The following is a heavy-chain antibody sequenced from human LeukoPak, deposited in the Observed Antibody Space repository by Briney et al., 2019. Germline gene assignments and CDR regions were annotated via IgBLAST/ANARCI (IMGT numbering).Heavy chain of an antibody. J-gene: IGHJ4*02. V-gene: IGHV4-34*01. CDR2: INHIGST. CDR1: VGSFSGYY. Sequence: PLESLSLTCAVYVGSFSGYYWSWIRQPPGKGLEWIGEINHIGSTNYNPSLKSRVTISVDTSKNQIPLKLSSVTATDKDVYYCARDLCTNGVCYRNFDYCGQGTLVTVSS. CDR3: ARDLCTNGVCYRNFDY. D-gene: IGHD2-8*01.